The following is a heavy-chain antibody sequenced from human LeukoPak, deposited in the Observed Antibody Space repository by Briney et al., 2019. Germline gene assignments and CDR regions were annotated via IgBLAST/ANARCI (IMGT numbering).Heavy chain of an antibody. CDR2: IRSNSDGGTK. D-gene: IGHD3-22*01. V-gene: IGHV3-15*07. CDR3: ATDFYDST. J-gene: IGHJ5*02. Sequence: GGSLRLSCATSGFTFSNAWMNWVRQAPGRGLEWVGRIRSNSDGGTKDYAAPVKGRFTLSRDDSKTTLYLQMNSLQTEDTAVYYCATDFYDSTWGQGTLVTVSS. CDR1: GFTFSNAW.